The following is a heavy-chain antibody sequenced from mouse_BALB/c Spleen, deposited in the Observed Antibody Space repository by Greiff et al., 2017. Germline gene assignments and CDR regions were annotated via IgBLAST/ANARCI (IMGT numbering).Heavy chain of an antibody. Sequence: VQLKQSGPGLVKPSQSLSLTCTVTGYSITSDYAWNWIRQFPGNKLEWMGYISYSGSTSYNPSLKSRISITRDTSKNQFFLQLNSVTTEDTATYYCARNDEYYYAMDYWGQGTSVTVSS. CDR1: GYSITSDYA. CDR2: ISYSGST. J-gene: IGHJ4*01. D-gene: IGHD2-12*01. V-gene: IGHV3-2*02. CDR3: ARNDEYYYAMDY.